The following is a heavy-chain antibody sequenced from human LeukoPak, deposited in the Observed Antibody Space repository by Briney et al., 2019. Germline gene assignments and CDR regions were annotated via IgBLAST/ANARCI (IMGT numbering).Heavy chain of an antibody. Sequence: EPSETLSLTCTVSGGSISSGGYYWSWIRQHPGKGLEWIGYIYYSGSAYYNPSLKSRVTISVDKSKNQFSLKLSSVTAADTAVYYCARGRNFLYWGQGTLVTVSS. J-gene: IGHJ4*02. V-gene: IGHV4-31*03. CDR2: IYYSGSA. CDR1: GGSISSGGYY. CDR3: ARGRNFLY.